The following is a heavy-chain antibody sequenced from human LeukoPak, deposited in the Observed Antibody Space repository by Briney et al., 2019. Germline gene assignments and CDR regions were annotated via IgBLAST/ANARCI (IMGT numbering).Heavy chain of an antibody. J-gene: IGHJ6*03. CDR1: GDSITSWTYY. CDR2: VHYRGVP. V-gene: IGHV4-39*01. CDR3: ARSYHHYHHMDV. Sequence: PSETLSLTCSVSGDSITSWTYYWGWIRPAPGKGLRWIGSVHYRGVPYYNPSLKSRLTMSIDAPTNRLSLRLSSVTATDTAVYYCARSYHHYHHMDVWGKGTTVTVSS.